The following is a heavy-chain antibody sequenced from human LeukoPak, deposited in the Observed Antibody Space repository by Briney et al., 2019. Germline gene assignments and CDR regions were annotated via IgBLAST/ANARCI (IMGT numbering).Heavy chain of an antibody. CDR3: ATRSGETGWVDY. CDR1: GFTVSSNY. D-gene: IGHD3-9*01. V-gene: IGHV3-53*01. CDR2: IYSGGST. J-gene: IGHJ4*02. Sequence: GGSLRLSCAASGFTVSSNYMGWVRQAPGKGLEWVSVIYSGGSTYYADSVKGRFTISRDNSKNTPYLQMNSLRAEDTAVYYCATRSGETGWVDYWGQGTLVTVSS.